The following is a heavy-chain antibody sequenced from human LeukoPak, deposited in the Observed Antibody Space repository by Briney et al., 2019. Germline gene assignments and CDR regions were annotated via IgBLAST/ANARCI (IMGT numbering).Heavy chain of an antibody. CDR2: IWYDGSNK. CDR1: GFTVSSNY. V-gene: IGHV3-33*08. J-gene: IGHJ6*03. Sequence: PGGSLRLSCAASGFTVSSNYMSWVRQAPGKGLEWVAVIWYDGSNKYYADSVKGRFTISRDNSKNTLYLQMNSLRAEDTAVYYCASGGYCSGGSCYSEPHYYYMDVWGKGTTVTVSS. CDR3: ASGGYCSGGSCYSEPHYYYMDV. D-gene: IGHD2-15*01.